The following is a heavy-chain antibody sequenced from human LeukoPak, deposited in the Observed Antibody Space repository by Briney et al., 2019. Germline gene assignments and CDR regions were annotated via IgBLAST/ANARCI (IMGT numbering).Heavy chain of an antibody. D-gene: IGHD3-10*01. Sequence: AGGSLRLSCAASGFTFSSYGMHWVRQAPGKGLEWVAVISYDGSNKYYADSVKGRFTISRDNSKNTLYLQMNSLRAEDTAVYYCARGYGSGSYFLDYWGQGTLVTVSS. V-gene: IGHV3-30*03. CDR1: GFTFSSYG. CDR3: ARGYGSGSYFLDY. J-gene: IGHJ4*02. CDR2: ISYDGSNK.